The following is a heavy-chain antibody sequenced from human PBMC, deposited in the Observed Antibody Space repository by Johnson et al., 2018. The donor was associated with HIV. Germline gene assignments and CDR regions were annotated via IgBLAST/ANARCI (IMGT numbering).Heavy chain of an antibody. CDR3: TTSVGATLRGAFDI. D-gene: IGHD1-26*01. Sequence: VQLVESGGGLVQRGGSLRLSCVASGVTVSNNYMIWVRQAPGKGLEWVGRIKRKTDGGTTDYAAPVKGRFTISRDDSKNTLYLQMNSLKTEDTAVYYCTTSVGATLRGAFDIWGQGTMVTVSS. J-gene: IGHJ3*02. V-gene: IGHV3-15*01. CDR2: IKRKTDGGTT. CDR1: GVTVSNNY.